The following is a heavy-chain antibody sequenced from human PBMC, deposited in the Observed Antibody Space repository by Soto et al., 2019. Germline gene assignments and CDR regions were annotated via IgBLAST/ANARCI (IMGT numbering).Heavy chain of an antibody. V-gene: IGHV1-69*01. CDR2: IIPIFGTA. Sequence: QVQLVQSGAEVKKPGSSVKVSCKASGDTFSSYAISWVRQAPGQGLEWMGGIIPIFGTANYAQKFQGRVTITADESTSTAYMELSSLRSEDTAVYYCARDGRTDPRGGMDVWGQGTTVTVSS. CDR3: ARDGRTDPRGGMDV. J-gene: IGHJ6*02. CDR1: GDTFSSYA.